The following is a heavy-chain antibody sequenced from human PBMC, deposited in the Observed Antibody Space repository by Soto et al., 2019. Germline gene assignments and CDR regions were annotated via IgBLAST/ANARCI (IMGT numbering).Heavy chain of an antibody. CDR2: ISGSGGST. D-gene: IGHD3-16*01. J-gene: IGHJ5*02. V-gene: IGHV3-23*01. CDR1: GFTFSSYA. Sequence: GGSLRLSCAASGFTFSSYAMSWVRQAPGKGLEWVSAISGSGGSTYYADSVKGRFTISRDNSKNTLYLQMNSLRAEDTAVYYCAKAKSYLADRQNWFDTWGQGTLATVSS. CDR3: AKAKSYLADRQNWFDT.